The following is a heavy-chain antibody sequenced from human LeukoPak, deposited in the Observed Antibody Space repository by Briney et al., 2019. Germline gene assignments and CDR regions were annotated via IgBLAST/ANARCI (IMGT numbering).Heavy chain of an antibody. J-gene: IGHJ4*02. V-gene: IGHV3-74*01. Sequence: GGSLRLSCAASGFTFSSYWMHWVRQAPGKGLVWVSRINSDGSSTSYADSVKGRFTISRDNAKNTLYLQMNSLRAEDTAVYYCASYGYSSSWYYFDYWGQGTLVTVSS. CDR2: INSDGSST. CDR3: ASYGYSSSWYYFDY. CDR1: GFTFSSYW. D-gene: IGHD6-13*01.